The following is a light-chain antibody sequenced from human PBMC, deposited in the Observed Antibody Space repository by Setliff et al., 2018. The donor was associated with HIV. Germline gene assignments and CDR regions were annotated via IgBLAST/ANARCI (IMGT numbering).Light chain of an antibody. CDR2: KAS. J-gene: IGKJ1*01. CDR3: QQYHTYSQT. Sequence: DIQMTQSPSTLSASVGDRVSITCRASQSIGIWLAWYQQKPGKAPKLLISKASSLESGVPSRFSGNGSGTEFTLTIDSLQPDDFATYYCQQYHTYSQTFGQGTKVDIK. V-gene: IGKV1-5*03. CDR1: QSIGIW.